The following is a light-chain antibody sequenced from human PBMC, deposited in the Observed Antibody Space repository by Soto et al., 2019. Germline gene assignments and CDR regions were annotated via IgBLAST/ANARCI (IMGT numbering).Light chain of an antibody. Sequence: QSALTQPPSVSGSPGQSVTISCTGTSSDVGSYNRVSWYQQPPGTAPKLMIYEVSNRPSGVPDRFSGSKSGNTASLTISGRQAEDEADYYCSSYTSSSTLVVFGGGTKLTVL. CDR1: SSDVGSYNR. CDR2: EVS. J-gene: IGLJ2*01. V-gene: IGLV2-18*02. CDR3: SSYTSSSTLVV.